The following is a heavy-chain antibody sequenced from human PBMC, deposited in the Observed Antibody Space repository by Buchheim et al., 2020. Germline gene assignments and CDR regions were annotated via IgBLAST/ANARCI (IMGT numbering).Heavy chain of an antibody. V-gene: IGHV3-48*02. CDR2: ISSSSSTI. D-gene: IGHD2-2*01. Sequence: EVQLVESGGGLVQPGGSLRLSCAASGFTFSSYSMNWVRQAPGKGLEWVSYISSSSSTIYYADSVKGRFTISSANAKNSLYLQMNSLRDEDTAVYYCARKGLGSTSVLYYYMDVWGKGTT. CDR1: GFTFSSYS. J-gene: IGHJ6*03. CDR3: ARKGLGSTSVLYYYMDV.